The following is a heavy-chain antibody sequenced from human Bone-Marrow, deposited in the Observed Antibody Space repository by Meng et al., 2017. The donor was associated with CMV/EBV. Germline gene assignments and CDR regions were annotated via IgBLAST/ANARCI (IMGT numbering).Heavy chain of an antibody. CDR1: GFTFGDYA. V-gene: IGHV3-49*04. Sequence: GGSLRLSCTASGFTFGDYAMSWVRQAPGKGLEWVGFIRSKAYGGTTEYAASVKGRFTISRDDSKSIAYLQMNSLKTEDTAVYYCARDKLIDNWNYVFYYYYGMDVWGQGTTVTVSS. D-gene: IGHD1-7*01. J-gene: IGHJ6*02. CDR2: IRSKAYGGTT. CDR3: ARDKLIDNWNYVFYYYYGMDV.